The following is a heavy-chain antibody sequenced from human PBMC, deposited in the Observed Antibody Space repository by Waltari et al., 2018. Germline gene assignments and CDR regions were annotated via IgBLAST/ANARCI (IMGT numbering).Heavy chain of an antibody. CDR3: GKEDSGSYYEYF. CDR1: GFTFSNYA. Sequence: EVQLLESGGGLAQPGGSLRLSCAASGFTFSNYAMTWFRLAPGEGLGVVSSISSSGSSTYYPDSVQGRFTVSRDKSTDTVYLQMNSLRAEDTAVYYCGKEDSGSYYEYFWGQGTLGTVSS. J-gene: IGHJ4*02. D-gene: IGHD1-26*01. CDR2: ISSSGSST. V-gene: IGHV3-23*01.